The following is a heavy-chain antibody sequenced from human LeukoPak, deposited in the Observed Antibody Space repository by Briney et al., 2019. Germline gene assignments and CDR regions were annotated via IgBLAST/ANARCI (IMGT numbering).Heavy chain of an antibody. Sequence: GGPLRLSCAASGFTFSSYSMNWVRQAPGKGLEWVSSISSSSSYIYYADSVKGRFTISRDNAKNSLYLQMNSLRAEDTAVYYCARDIHYYDSSGYWYWGQGTLVTVSS. V-gene: IGHV3-21*01. J-gene: IGHJ4*02. CDR1: GFTFSSYS. D-gene: IGHD3-22*01. CDR3: ARDIHYYDSSGYWY. CDR2: ISSSSSYI.